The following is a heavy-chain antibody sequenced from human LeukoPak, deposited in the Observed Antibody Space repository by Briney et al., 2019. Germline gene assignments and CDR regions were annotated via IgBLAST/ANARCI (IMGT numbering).Heavy chain of an antibody. CDR1: GGSFNDYY. CDR3: ARGTDRSKTGY. CDR2: ISQSEGT. V-gene: IGHV4-34*01. D-gene: IGHD1-26*01. Sequence: SETLSLTCAVYGGSFNDYYCSWIRRPPGKGLEWIGEISQSEGTHYNPSLKSRVIMSVDTSKNQCSLKLSSVTAADTAVYYCARGTDRSKTGYWGQGTLVTVSS. J-gene: IGHJ4*02.